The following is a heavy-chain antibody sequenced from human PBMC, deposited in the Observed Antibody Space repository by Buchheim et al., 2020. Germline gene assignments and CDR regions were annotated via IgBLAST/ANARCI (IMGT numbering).Heavy chain of an antibody. D-gene: IGHD6-6*01. J-gene: IGHJ4*02. CDR3: ARALEYSSSSPFDY. Sequence: QVQLVQSGAEVKKPGASVKVSCKASGYTFTRYYIHWVRQAPGQGLEWMGIINPNGGRTSYAQKFQGRVTMTRDTSKSPVYMDLSSLKSEDTAVYYCARALEYSSSSPFDYWGQGSL. CDR2: INPNGGRT. CDR1: GYTFTRYY. V-gene: IGHV1-46*03.